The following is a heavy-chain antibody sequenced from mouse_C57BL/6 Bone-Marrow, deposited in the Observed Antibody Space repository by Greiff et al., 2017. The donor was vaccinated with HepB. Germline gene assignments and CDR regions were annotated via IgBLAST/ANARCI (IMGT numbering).Heavy chain of an antibody. J-gene: IGHJ3*01. V-gene: IGHV1-80*01. D-gene: IGHD2-1*01. CDR3: ARWGSGNYETWFAY. Sequence: VQLQESGAELVKPGASVKISCKASGYAFSSYWMNWVKQRPGKGLEWIGQIYPGDGDTNYNGKFKGKATLTADKSSSTAYMQLSSLTSEDSAVYFCARWGSGNYETWFAYWGQGTLVTVSA. CDR2: IYPGDGDT. CDR1: GYAFSSYW.